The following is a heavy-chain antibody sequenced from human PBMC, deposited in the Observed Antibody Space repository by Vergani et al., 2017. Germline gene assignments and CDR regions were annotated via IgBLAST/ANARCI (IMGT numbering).Heavy chain of an antibody. Sequence: EVQLVGSGGGLVQPGGSLRLSCAASGFTFSSYWMSWVRQAPGKGLEWVANIKQDGSEKYYVDSVKGRFTISRDNAKNSLYLQMNSLRAEDTAVYYCAGEYSSSWYYYYYMDVWGKGTTVTVSS. J-gene: IGHJ6*03. CDR3: AGEYSSSWYYYYYMDV. CDR1: GFTFSSYW. V-gene: IGHV3-7*01. CDR2: IKQDGSEK. D-gene: IGHD6-6*01.